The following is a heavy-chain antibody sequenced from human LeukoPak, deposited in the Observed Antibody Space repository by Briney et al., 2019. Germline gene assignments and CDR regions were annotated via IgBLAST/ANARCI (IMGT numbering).Heavy chain of an antibody. Sequence: GGSLRLSCAASGFTFSSYAMSWVRQAPGKGLEWVSDINWNGGSTGYADSVKGRFTISRDNAKNSLYLQMNSLRAEDTALYHCARGEGWLDYWGQGTLVTVSS. CDR2: INWNGGST. CDR1: GFTFSSYA. D-gene: IGHD6-19*01. J-gene: IGHJ4*02. CDR3: ARGEGWLDY. V-gene: IGHV3-20*01.